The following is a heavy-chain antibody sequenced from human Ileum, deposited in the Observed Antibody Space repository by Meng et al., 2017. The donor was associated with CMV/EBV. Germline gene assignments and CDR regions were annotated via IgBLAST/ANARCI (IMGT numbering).Heavy chain of an antibody. J-gene: IGHJ4*02. CDR1: GGYISNSDYS. V-gene: IGHV4-39*07. Sequence: GGYISNSDYSWDWIRQPPGEGLEWIGSIVHSGNTYQNPNRQSRVTISVDTSKNQFSRRLTSVTAADTAVYYCARDMGQQLVPVSFDYWGQGTLVTVSS. D-gene: IGHD6-13*01. CDR3: ARDMGQQLVPVSFDY. CDR2: IVHSGNT.